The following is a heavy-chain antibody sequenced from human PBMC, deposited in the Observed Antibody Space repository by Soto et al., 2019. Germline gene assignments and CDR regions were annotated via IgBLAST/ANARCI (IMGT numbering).Heavy chain of an antibody. D-gene: IGHD2-2*01. J-gene: IGHJ4*02. CDR3: TRDWLLSPDRYYFDY. V-gene: IGHV3-15*07. Sequence: SLRLSCAASGFTFSNAWMNWVRQAPGKGLEWVGRIKSKTDGGTTDYAAPVKGRFTISRDDSKNTLYLQMNSLKTEDTAVYYCTRDWLLSPDRYYFDYWGQGTLVTVSS. CDR1: GFTFSNAW. CDR2: IKSKTDGGTT.